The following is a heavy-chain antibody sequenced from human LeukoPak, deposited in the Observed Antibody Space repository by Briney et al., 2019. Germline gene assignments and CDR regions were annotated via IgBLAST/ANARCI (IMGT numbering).Heavy chain of an antibody. V-gene: IGHV3-21*01. D-gene: IGHD4-17*01. CDR3: ANYGDYAFQGY. CDR2: ISSSSSYI. Sequence: GGSLRLSCAAFGFTFSSYSMNWVRQAPGKGLEWVSSISSSSSYIYYADSVKGRFTISRDNAKNSLYLQMNSLRAEDTAVYYCANYGDYAFQGYWGQGTLVTVSS. CDR1: GFTFSSYS. J-gene: IGHJ4*02.